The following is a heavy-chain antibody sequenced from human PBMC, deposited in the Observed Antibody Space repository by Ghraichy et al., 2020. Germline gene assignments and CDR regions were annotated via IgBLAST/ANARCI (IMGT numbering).Heavy chain of an antibody. CDR2: IKQDGSEK. D-gene: IGHD6-19*01. CDR3: ARVIAVAGSHYYNYYGMGV. CDR1: GFTFSSYW. Sequence: GGSLRLSCAASGFTFSSYWMSWVRQAPGKGLEWVANIKQDGSEKYYVDSVKGRFTISRDNAKNSLYLQMNSLRAEDTAVYYCARVIAVAGSHYYNYYGMGVWGQGTTVTGTS. J-gene: IGHJ6*02. V-gene: IGHV3-7*01.